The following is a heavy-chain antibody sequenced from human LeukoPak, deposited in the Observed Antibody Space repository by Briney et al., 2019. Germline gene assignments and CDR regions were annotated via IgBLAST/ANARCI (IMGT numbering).Heavy chain of an antibody. CDR1: GGSISSGGYY. Sequence: PSETLSLTCTVSGGSISSGGYYWSWIRQPPGKGLEWIGYIYHSGSTYYNPSLKSRVTISVATSKNQYSLKLSSVTAADTAVYYCARRRRIAAVGTDAFDIWGQGTMVTVSS. CDR2: IYHSGST. J-gene: IGHJ3*02. D-gene: IGHD6-13*01. CDR3: ARRRRIAAVGTDAFDI. V-gene: IGHV4-30-2*01.